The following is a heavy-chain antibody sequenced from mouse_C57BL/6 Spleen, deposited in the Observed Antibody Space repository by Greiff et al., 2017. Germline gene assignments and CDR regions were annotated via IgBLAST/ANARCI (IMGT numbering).Heavy chain of an antibody. J-gene: IGHJ4*01. V-gene: IGHV1-26*01. D-gene: IGHD2-2*01. Sequence: EVKLQQSGPELVKPGASVKIPCKASGYTFTDYYMNWVKQSHGKSLEWIGDINPNNGGTSYNQKFKGKATLTVDKSSSTAYMELRSLTSEDSAVYYCARSGGYDGGMDYWGQGTSVTVSS. CDR3: ARSGGYDGGMDY. CDR1: GYTFTDYY. CDR2: INPNNGGT.